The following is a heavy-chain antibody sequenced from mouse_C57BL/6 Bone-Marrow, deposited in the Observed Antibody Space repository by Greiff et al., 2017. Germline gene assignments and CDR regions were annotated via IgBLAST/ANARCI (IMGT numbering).Heavy chain of an antibody. CDR2: ISPGGGST. J-gene: IGHJ3*01. CDR3: ARQGVSPTGSFAY. Sequence: EVLLVESGGGLVQPGGSLKLSCAASGFTFSDYYMYWVRQTPEQSLEWVAYISPGGGSTYYPDTVKGRFPISRDNANNTLYLQMSRLTSEDTAMDYCARQGVSPTGSFAYWGQGNLVTVSA. CDR1: GFTFSDYY. D-gene: IGHD4-1*02. V-gene: IGHV5-12*01.